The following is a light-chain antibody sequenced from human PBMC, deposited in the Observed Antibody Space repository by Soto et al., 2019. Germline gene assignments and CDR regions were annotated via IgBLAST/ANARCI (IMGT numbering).Light chain of an antibody. J-gene: IGKJ1*01. CDR3: QQYDSYWT. Sequence: DLQMTQSPSTLSASVGDRVTITCRASQRISSWLAWYQQKPGKAPKLLIYRASSLESGVPSRFSGSGSGTEFTLTINNLQPDDSATYYCQQYDSYWTFGQGTKVEIK. V-gene: IGKV1-5*03. CDR1: QRISSW. CDR2: RAS.